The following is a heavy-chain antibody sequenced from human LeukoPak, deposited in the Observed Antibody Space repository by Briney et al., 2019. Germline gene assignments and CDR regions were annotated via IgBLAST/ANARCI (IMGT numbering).Heavy chain of an antibody. V-gene: IGHV3-23*01. CDR3: AGSTTGFDY. CDR2: ISDSGGST. D-gene: IGHD4-17*01. Sequence: PGASLRLSCAASGFTFSSYAMTWVRQAPGKGLEWVSGISDSGGSTHYADSVKGRFTISRDNSKNTLYLQMNSLRAEDTAVYYCAGSTTGFDYWGQGTLVTVSS. CDR1: GFTFSSYA. J-gene: IGHJ4*02.